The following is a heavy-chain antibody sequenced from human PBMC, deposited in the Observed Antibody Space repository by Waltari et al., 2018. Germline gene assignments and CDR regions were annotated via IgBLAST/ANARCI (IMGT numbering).Heavy chain of an antibody. CDR1: GYAFTSYG. Sequence: QVQLVQSGAEVKKHGASVKVSCKASGYAFTSYGISWVRQAPGQGLEWMGWISPYTEKTNYAPNLPGRVTMTTDTPTSTVYMVLRSLRSDDTVFYYCARAQWTTPLRFDHWGQGTLVTVSS. J-gene: IGHJ4*02. D-gene: IGHD6-19*01. CDR3: ARAQWTTPLRFDH. V-gene: IGHV1-18*01. CDR2: ISPYTEKT.